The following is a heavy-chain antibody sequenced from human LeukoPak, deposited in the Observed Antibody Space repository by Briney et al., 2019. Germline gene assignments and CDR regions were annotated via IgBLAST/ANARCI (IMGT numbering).Heavy chain of an antibody. Sequence: GRSLRLSCAASGFTFSSYAMHWVRQAPGKGLEWVAVISYDGSNKYYADSVKGRFTISRDNSKNILYLQMNSLRVEDTAVYYCAKSRVSSWGAIDYWGQGALLTVSS. J-gene: IGHJ4*02. CDR3: AKSRVSSWGAIDY. CDR1: GFTFSSYA. D-gene: IGHD6-13*01. CDR2: ISYDGSNK. V-gene: IGHV3-30-3*02.